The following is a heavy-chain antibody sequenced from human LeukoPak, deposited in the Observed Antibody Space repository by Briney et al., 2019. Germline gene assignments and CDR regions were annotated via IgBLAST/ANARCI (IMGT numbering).Heavy chain of an antibody. Sequence: VGSLRLSSAASGFTFSSDAMSWVRQAPGQGLEWVSASSGSGGSTYYADSDNGPFTISRDNSKNTLYLQMNSLRAEDTAVYYCAKSFCSSTSCSVDFWGQGTLVTVSS. D-gene: IGHD2-2*01. V-gene: IGHV3-23*01. J-gene: IGHJ4*02. CDR2: SSGSGGST. CDR3: AKSFCSSTSCSVDF. CDR1: GFTFSSDA.